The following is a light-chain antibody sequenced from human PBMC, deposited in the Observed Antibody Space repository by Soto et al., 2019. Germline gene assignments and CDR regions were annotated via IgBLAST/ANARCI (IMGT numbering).Light chain of an antibody. CDR3: CSYTSSSTFV. V-gene: IGLV2-14*01. CDR2: DVS. CDR1: SSDVGGYNY. J-gene: IGLJ1*01. Sequence: QCALNQPASVSGSPGQSITISCTGTSSDVGGYNYVSWYQQHPGKAPKLMIYDVSNRPSGVSNRFSGSESGNTASLTISGLQAEDEADYYCCSYTSSSTFVFGRGTKVTVL.